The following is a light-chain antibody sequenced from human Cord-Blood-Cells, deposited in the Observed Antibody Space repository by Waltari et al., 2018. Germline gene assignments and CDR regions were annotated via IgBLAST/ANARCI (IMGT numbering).Light chain of an antibody. Sequence: AIRMTQSPSSFSASTGDRVTITWRASQGISRCLAGYQQKPGKAPKLLISSASTLQSGVPSRFSGSGSGTAFSLTFCCLESEDLATKSSQQYCRYPLFSSGPGTKVEI. V-gene: IGKV1-8*01. CDR3: QQYCRYPLFS. CDR2: SAS. J-gene: IGKJ3*01. CDR1: QGISRC.